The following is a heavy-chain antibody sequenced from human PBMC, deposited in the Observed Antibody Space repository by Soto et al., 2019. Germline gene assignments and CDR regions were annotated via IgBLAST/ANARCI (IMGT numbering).Heavy chain of an antibody. CDR3: ARAHGDYGNDC. J-gene: IGHJ4*02. Sequence: ASVKVSCKASGYTFTTYTMNWVRQAPGQRLEWMGWINPNSGGTNYAQKFQGRVTMTGDTSISTAYMELSRLTSDDTAVYYCARAHGDYGNDCWGQGTLVTVSS. V-gene: IGHV1-2*02. D-gene: IGHD4-17*01. CDR1: GYTFTTYT. CDR2: INPNSGGT.